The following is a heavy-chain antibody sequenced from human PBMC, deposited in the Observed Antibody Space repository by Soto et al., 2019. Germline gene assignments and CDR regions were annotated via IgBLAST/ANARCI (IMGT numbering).Heavy chain of an antibody. CDR2: ISSSSSYI. J-gene: IGHJ6*02. CDR1: GFTFSSYS. CDR3: ARDLLTSCRGGSCHSAGLDV. D-gene: IGHD2-15*01. Sequence: EVQMVESGGGLVKPGGSLRLSCAASGFTFSSYSMNWVRQAPGRGLEWVSSISSSSSYIYYADSVKGRFTISRDNAKNSLYLQMNSLRAEDTAVYYCARDLLTSCRGGSCHSAGLDVWGQGDTVTVSS. V-gene: IGHV3-21*01.